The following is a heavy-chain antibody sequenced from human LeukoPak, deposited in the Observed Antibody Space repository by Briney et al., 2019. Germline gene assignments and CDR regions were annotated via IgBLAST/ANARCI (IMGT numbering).Heavy chain of an antibody. V-gene: IGHV3-11*04. J-gene: IGHJ6*03. D-gene: IGHD3-22*01. Sequence: GGSLRLSCAASGFTVSSNYMSWVRQAPGKGLEWVSAISGSGGSTYYADSVKGRFTISRDNAKNSLYLQMNSLRAEDTAVYYCARDYYDSREDYYYYYMDVWGKGTTVTVSS. CDR3: ARDYYDSREDYYYYYMDV. CDR2: ISGSGGST. CDR1: GFTVSSNY.